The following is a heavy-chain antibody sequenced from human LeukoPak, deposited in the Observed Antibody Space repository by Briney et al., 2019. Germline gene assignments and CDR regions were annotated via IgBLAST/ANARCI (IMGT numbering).Heavy chain of an antibody. V-gene: IGHV1-2*06. Sequence: WASVKVSCKASGYTFTGYYMHWVRQAPGQGLEWMGRINPNSGGTNYAQKFQGRVTMTRDTSISTAYMELSRLRSDDTAVYYCARAYCSGGSCYSDYWGQGTLVTASS. CDR1: GYTFTGYY. CDR3: ARAYCSGGSCYSDY. D-gene: IGHD2-15*01. J-gene: IGHJ4*02. CDR2: INPNSGGT.